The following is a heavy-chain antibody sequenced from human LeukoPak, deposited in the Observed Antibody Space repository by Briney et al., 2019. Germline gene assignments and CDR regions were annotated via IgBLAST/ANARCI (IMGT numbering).Heavy chain of an antibody. Sequence: GRSLRLSCAVSGFTFSSYGMHWVRRAPGKGLEWVAVIWYDGSNKYYADSVKGRFTISRDSSKNTLDLQMNSLRAEDTAVYYCVRVGYTNYGIDYWGQGTLVTVSS. CDR2: IWYDGSNK. V-gene: IGHV3-33*01. CDR1: GFTFSSYG. CDR3: VRVGYTNYGIDY. D-gene: IGHD4-11*01. J-gene: IGHJ4*02.